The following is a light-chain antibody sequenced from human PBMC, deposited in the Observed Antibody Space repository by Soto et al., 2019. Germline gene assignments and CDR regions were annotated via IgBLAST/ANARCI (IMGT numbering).Light chain of an antibody. CDR1: SSAVGGYNY. V-gene: IGLV2-11*01. Sequence: QSALTQPRSVSGSPGQSVTISCTGTSSAVGGYNYVSWYQQHPGKAPKPMIYDVSKRPSWVPDRFSGSKSGNTASLTISGLQAEDEADYYCCSYAGSYTHVFGTGTKLTVL. CDR2: DVS. CDR3: CSYAGSYTHV. J-gene: IGLJ1*01.